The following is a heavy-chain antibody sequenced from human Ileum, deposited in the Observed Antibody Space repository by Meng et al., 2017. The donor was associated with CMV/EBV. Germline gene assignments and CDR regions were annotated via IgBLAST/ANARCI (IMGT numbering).Heavy chain of an antibody. Sequence: TFSNSAITWDRPAPGQGLPWMGGIIPVLITTNYTPTFQDSVTITADTSTTKAYMELTCLPSDDTAVYYCARDSCSNNPGHYYESGYWGQGTLVTVSS. CDR2: IIPVLITT. V-gene: IGHV1-69*06. CDR1: TFSNSA. J-gene: IGHJ4*02. CDR3: ARDSCSNNPGHYYESGY. D-gene: IGHD3-22*01.